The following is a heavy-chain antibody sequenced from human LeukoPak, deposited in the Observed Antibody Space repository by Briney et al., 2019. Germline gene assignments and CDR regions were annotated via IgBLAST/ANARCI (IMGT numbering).Heavy chain of an antibody. Sequence: SETLSLTCTVSGGSISSYHWSWIRQPAGKGLEWIGRIYTSGSTNYNPSLKSRVTMSVDTSKNQFSLKLTSVTAADTAVYYCARARPCSSTTCSSYYYMDVWGKGTTVTVSS. CDR1: GGSISSYH. J-gene: IGHJ6*03. D-gene: IGHD2-2*01. CDR3: ARARPCSSTTCSSYYYMDV. V-gene: IGHV4-4*07. CDR2: IYTSGST.